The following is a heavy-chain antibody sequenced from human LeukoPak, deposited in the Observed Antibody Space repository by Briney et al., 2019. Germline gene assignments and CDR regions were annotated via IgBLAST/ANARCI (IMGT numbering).Heavy chain of an antibody. CDR3: TRARSCSGGSCFAEY. J-gene: IGHJ4*02. D-gene: IGHD2-15*01. CDR1: GFTFSKAW. V-gene: IGHV5-51*01. Sequence: GGSLRLSCAACGFTFSKAWMSWVRQMPGKGLEWMGMIYPGDSDTRYSPSFQGQVTIPADKSSNTAYLQWSRLKASDTAMYYCTRARSCSGGSCFAEYWGQGSLVTVSS. CDR2: IYPGDSDT.